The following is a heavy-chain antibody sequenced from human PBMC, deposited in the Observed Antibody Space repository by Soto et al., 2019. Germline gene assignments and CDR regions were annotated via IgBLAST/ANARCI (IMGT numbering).Heavy chain of an antibody. J-gene: IGHJ4*02. CDR2: ISSSSSYI. CDR1: GFTFSSYS. Sequence: EVQLVESGGGLVKPGGSLRLSCAASGFTFSSYSMNWVRQAPGKGLEWVSSISSSSSYIYYADSVKGRFTISRDNAKNSLYLHMNSLRAEDTAVYYCARGSGDIVVVPAAFVFDYWGQGTLVTVSS. CDR3: ARGSGDIVVVPAAFVFDY. D-gene: IGHD2-2*01. V-gene: IGHV3-21*01.